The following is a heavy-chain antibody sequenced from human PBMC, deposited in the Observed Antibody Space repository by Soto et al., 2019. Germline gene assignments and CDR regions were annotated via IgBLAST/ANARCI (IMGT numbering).Heavy chain of an antibody. D-gene: IGHD3-3*01. CDR3: ARVQGSIFGAWDY. CDR1: GFTFSSYG. CDR2: IWYDGSNK. Sequence: GGSLRLSCAASGFTFSSYGMHWVRQAPGKGLEWVAVIWYDGSNKYYADSVKGRFTISRDNSKNTLYLQMNSLRAEDTAVYYCARVQGSIFGAWDYWGQGTLVTVSS. V-gene: IGHV3-33*01. J-gene: IGHJ4*02.